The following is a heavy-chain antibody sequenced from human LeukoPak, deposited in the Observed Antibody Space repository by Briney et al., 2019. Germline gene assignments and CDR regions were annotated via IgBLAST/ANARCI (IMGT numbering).Heavy chain of an antibody. J-gene: IGHJ4*02. CDR1: GFTFSSYW. Sequence: GGSLRLSCAASGFTFSSYWMSWVRQAPGKGLEWVANIKQDGSEKYYVDSVKGRFTSSRDNAKNSLYLQMNSLRAEDTAVYYCARGRTSYYDSSRRYYFDYWGQGTLATVSS. CDR3: ARGRTSYYDSSRRYYFDY. V-gene: IGHV3-7*03. CDR2: IKQDGSEK. D-gene: IGHD3-22*01.